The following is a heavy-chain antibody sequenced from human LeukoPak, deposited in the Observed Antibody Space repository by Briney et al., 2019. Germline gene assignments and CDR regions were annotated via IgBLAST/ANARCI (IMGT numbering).Heavy chain of an antibody. Sequence: PGGSLRLSCAASGFTFSSYAMDWVRQAPGKGLEWVAVMLYDGSNEYYADSVKGRFTISRDNSKNTLYLQMNSLRAEDTAVYYCARESNGLEYWGQEPWSPSPQ. CDR1: GFTFSSYA. CDR2: MLYDGSNE. V-gene: IGHV3-30*04. CDR3: ARESNGLEY. J-gene: IGHJ4*01. D-gene: IGHD3-22*01.